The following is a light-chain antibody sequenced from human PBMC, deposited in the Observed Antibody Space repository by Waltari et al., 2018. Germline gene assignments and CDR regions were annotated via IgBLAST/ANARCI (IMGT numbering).Light chain of an antibody. J-gene: IGKJ1*01. Sequence: VSPGQRATLSYRASQSVSTNVAWYQQKPGQAPRLLIYGASTRATDIPARFSGSGSGTEFSLTISSLQSEDFAVYFCQQYDNWPPWTFGQGTKVEIK. CDR2: GAS. V-gene: IGKV3-15*01. CDR3: QQYDNWPPWT. CDR1: QSVSTN.